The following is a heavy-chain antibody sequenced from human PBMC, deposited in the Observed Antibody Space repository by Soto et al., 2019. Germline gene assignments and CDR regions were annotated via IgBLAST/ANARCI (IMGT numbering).Heavy chain of an antibody. V-gene: IGHV3-23*01. D-gene: IGHD3-10*01. CDR2: ISGSGGST. CDR3: AGRMVRGLGYYGMDV. J-gene: IGHJ6*02. CDR1: GFTFSSYA. Sequence: PGGSLRLSCAASGFTFSSYAMSWVRQAPGKGLEWVSAISGSGGSTYYADSVKGRFTISRDNSKNTLYLQMNSLRAEDTAVYYCAGRMVRGLGYYGMDVWGQGTTVTVSS.